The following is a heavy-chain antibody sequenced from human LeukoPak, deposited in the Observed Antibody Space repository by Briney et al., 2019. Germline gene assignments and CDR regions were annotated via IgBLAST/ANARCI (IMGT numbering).Heavy chain of an antibody. Sequence: PGGSLRLSCAASGFTFSSYWMHWVRQAPGKGLEWVSYISSSSSTIYYADSVKGRFTISRDNAKNSLYLQMNSLRAEDTAVYYCARVAVSGPTGWFDSWGQGTLVIVSS. CDR1: GFTFSSYW. CDR2: ISSSSSTI. J-gene: IGHJ5*01. CDR3: ARVAVSGPTGWFDS. D-gene: IGHD2-8*02. V-gene: IGHV3-48*04.